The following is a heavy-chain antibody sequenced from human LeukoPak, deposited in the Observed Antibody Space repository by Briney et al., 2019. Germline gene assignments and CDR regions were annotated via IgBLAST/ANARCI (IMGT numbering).Heavy chain of an antibody. Sequence: SETLSLTCTVSGGSFSSYYWSWIRQPAGKGLEWIGRIYTSGSTNYNPSLKSRVTMSVDTSKNQFSLKLSSVTAADTAVYYCARDREGRYSYGNFFDYWGQGTLVTVSS. J-gene: IGHJ4*02. CDR2: IYTSGST. V-gene: IGHV4-4*07. CDR3: ARDREGRYSYGNFFDY. CDR1: GGSFSSYY. D-gene: IGHD5-18*01.